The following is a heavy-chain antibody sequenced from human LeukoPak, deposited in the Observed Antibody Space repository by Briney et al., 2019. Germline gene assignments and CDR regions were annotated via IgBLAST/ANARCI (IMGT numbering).Heavy chain of an antibody. CDR1: GGSISSGDYY. CDR3: ARLDIDSNWFDP. J-gene: IGHJ5*02. V-gene: IGHV4-30-4*01. CDR2: IYYSGST. D-gene: IGHD2-15*01. Sequence: SETLSLTCTVSGGSISSGDYYWSWIRQPPGKGLEWIGYIYYSGSTYYNPSLKSRVTISVDTSKNQFSLKLSSVTAADTAVYYCARLDIDSNWFDPWGQGTLVTASS.